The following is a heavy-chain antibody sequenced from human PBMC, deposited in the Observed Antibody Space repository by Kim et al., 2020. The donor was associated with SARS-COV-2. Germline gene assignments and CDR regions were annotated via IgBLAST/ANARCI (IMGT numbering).Heavy chain of an antibody. CDR3: AKANNWNYYFDY. J-gene: IGHJ4*02. D-gene: IGHD1-7*01. V-gene: IGHV3-30*02. Sequence: YYADSVKGRFTISRDNSKNTLYLQMNSLRAEDTAVYYCAKANNWNYYFDYWGQGTLVTVSS.